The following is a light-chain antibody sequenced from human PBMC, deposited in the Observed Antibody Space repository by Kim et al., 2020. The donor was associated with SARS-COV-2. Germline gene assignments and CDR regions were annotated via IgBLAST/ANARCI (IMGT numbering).Light chain of an antibody. CDR1: QGISNS. CDR2: GAA. Sequence: SASVGDRVTVPCRASQGISNSLAWFQQKAGKAPKSLIYGAASLQSGVPSKFSGSGSGTDFTLTISSLQPEDFATYYCQQYKSYPFTFGQGTKLEIK. CDR3: QQYKSYPFT. V-gene: IGKV1-16*02. J-gene: IGKJ2*01.